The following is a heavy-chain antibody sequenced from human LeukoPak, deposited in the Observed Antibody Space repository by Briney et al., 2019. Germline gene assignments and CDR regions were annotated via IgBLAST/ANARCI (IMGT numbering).Heavy chain of an antibody. CDR2: ITSSGDDI. CDR1: GFTFSDHF. D-gene: IGHD5-12*01. V-gene: IGHV3-11*01. J-gene: IGHJ4*02. Sequence: PGGSLRLSCAASGFTFSDHFLDWVRQAPGKGLEWVAYITSSGDDIYYADSVKGRFTISRDNAKNALFLRMSSLRVEDTATYYCASDIVATSGDFWGQGTLVSVSS. CDR3: ASDIVATSGDF.